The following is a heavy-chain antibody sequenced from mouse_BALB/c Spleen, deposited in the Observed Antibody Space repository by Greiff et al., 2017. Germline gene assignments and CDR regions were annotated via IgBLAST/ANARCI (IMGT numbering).Heavy chain of an antibody. CDR2: ISSGGGST. V-gene: IGHV5-12-1*01. CDR3: ARRDGNSWYFDV. J-gene: IGHJ1*01. D-gene: IGHD2-1*01. Sequence: EVQRVESGGGLVKPGGSLKLSCAASGFAFSSYDMSWVRQTPEKRLEWVAYISSGGGSTYYPDTVKGRFTISRDNAKNTLYLQMSSLKSEDTAMYYCARRDGNSWYFDVWGAGTTVTVSS. CDR1: GFAFSSYD.